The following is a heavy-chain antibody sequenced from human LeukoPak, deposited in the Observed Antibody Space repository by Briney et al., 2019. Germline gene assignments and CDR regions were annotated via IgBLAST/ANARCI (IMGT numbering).Heavy chain of an antibody. Sequence: PSETLSLTCTVSGGSISSYYWSWIRQPPGKGLEWIGYIYYSGSTNYNPSLKSRVTISVDTSKNQFSLKLSSVTAADTAVYYCAGQAPYYDFWSGYEEGGPYNWFDPWGQGTLVTVSS. V-gene: IGHV4-59*08. CDR3: AGQAPYYDFWSGYEEGGPYNWFDP. J-gene: IGHJ5*02. D-gene: IGHD3-3*01. CDR2: IYYSGST. CDR1: GGSISSYY.